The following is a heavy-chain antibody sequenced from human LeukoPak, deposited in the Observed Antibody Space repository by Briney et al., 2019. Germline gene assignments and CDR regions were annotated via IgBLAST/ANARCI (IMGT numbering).Heavy chain of an antibody. D-gene: IGHD1-26*01. J-gene: IGHJ3*02. V-gene: IGHV1-46*01. CDR1: GYTFTSYY. CDR2: INPSGGST. CDR3: AREPRREYSGSYYGAFDT. Sequence: ASVKVSCKASGYTFTSYYMHWVRQAPGQGLEWMGIINPSGGSTSYAQKFQGRVTMTRDTSTSTVYMELSSLRSEDTAVYFCAREPRREYSGSYYGAFDTWGQGTMVTVSS.